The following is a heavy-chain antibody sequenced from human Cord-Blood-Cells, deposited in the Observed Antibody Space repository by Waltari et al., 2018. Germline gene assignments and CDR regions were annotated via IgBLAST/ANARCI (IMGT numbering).Heavy chain of an antibody. D-gene: IGHD3-3*01. Sequence: ELQLVASGGGLVQPGRSLRVSCTASGFTFGEYAMRWVSQAPGKGLEWVGFIRSKAYGGTTEYAASVKGRFTISRDDSKSIAYLQMNSLKTEDTAVYYCTRADFWSGYWYFDLWGRGTLVTVSS. J-gene: IGHJ2*01. CDR3: TRADFWSGYWYFDL. CDR1: GFTFGEYA. CDR2: IRSKAYGGTT. V-gene: IGHV3-49*04.